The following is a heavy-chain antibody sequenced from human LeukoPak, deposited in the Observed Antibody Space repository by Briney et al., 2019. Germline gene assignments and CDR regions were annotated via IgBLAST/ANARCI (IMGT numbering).Heavy chain of an antibody. CDR1: GFTFSDYY. D-gene: IGHD4-17*01. Sequence: KTGGSLRLSCAASGFTFSDYYMSWIRQAPGKGLEWVSYISSSGSTIYYADSVKGRFTISRDNAKNSLYLQMNSLRAEDTAVYYCARDAWGYSGYAGDDYGDDYGDYWGQGTLVTVSS. CDR2: ISSSGSTI. J-gene: IGHJ4*02. CDR3: ARDAWGYSGYAGDDYGDDYGDY. V-gene: IGHV3-11*01.